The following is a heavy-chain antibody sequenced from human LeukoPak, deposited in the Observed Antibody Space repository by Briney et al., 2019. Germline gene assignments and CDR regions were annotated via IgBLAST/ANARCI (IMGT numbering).Heavy chain of an antibody. V-gene: IGHV5-51*01. CDR1: GYSFTSYW. CDR3: ARTGLYSSSLGYYFDY. J-gene: IGHJ4*02. Sequence: GESLKISCKGSGYSFTSYWIGWVRQMPGKGLEWMGIIYPGDSDTRYSPSFRGQVTISADKSISTAYLQWSSLKASDTAMYYCARTGLYSSSLGYYFDYWGQGTLVTVSS. CDR2: IYPGDSDT. D-gene: IGHD6-13*01.